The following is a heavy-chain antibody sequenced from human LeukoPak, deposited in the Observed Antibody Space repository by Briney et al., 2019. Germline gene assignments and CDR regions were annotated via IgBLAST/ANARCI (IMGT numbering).Heavy chain of an antibody. CDR1: GGTFSSYA. Sequence: GASVKVSCKASGGTFSSYAISWVRQAPGQGLEWMGIINPSGGSTSYAQKFQGRVTMTRDTSTSTVYMELSSLRSEDTAVYYCARRAVAGTLALFDYWGQGTLVTVSS. D-gene: IGHD6-19*01. J-gene: IGHJ4*02. CDR3: ARRAVAGTLALFDY. V-gene: IGHV1-46*01. CDR2: INPSGGST.